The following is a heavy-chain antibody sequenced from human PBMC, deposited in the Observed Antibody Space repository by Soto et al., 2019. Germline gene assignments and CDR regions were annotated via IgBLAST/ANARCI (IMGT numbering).Heavy chain of an antibody. Sequence: QVQLVQSGAEVKKTGSSVKVSCKTSGGTFSTFGISWVRQAPGQGLGWLGGIIPSFGTAEYSQKFEDRITITADESTNTVYMDLRSLTSEDTAIYYSARTAPMDAGDKYYYDFWGQGALVTVSS. CDR1: GGTFSTFG. V-gene: IGHV1-69*01. J-gene: IGHJ4*02. CDR2: IIPSFGTA. CDR3: ARTAPMDAGDKYYYDF. D-gene: IGHD3-16*01.